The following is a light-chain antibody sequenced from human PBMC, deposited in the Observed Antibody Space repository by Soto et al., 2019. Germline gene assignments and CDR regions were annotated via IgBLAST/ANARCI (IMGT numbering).Light chain of an antibody. CDR2: DAS. J-gene: IGKJ1*01. CDR1: QGISTY. CDR3: QNYDSAPRT. V-gene: IGKV1-27*01. Sequence: DIQMTQSPSSLSASVGDRITITCRASQGISTYVAWYQQKPGKVPNLLIYDASTLHSGVPSRFSGRGSGTDFNLTISGLLPEDVATYFCQNYDSAPRTFGQGTRVEIK.